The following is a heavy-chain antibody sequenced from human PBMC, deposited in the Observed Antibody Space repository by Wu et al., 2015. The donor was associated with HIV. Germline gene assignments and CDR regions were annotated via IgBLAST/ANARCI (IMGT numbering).Heavy chain of an antibody. CDR2: VIPLFTKKQ. V-gene: IGHV1-69*13. D-gene: IGHD3-16*02. CDR1: DESFSNYP. CDR3: ARNRFPYLDRR. J-gene: IGHJ4*02. Sequence: QVQLLQSEPEMKKPGSSVKISCKVSDESFSNYPIHWVRQVPGHGLEWLGGVIPLFTKKQKYAQTFKGRLNIAADEATTTVFMELRRLTSGDTAFYFCARNRFPYLDRRWGRGTLVTVSS.